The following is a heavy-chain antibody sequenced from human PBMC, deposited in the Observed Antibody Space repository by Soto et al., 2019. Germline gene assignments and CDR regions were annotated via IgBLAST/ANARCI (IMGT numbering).Heavy chain of an antibody. CDR1: GGSVSTGNYN. Sequence: LCGGSVSTGNYNWSWVRQTPGKVLEWIGNIFFTGSTHYNPSLTSRVTISVDTSKNQFSLELRSVTAADTAVYYCARDGHGMDVWGQGTTVTVSS. V-gene: IGHV4-61*01. CDR3: ARDGHGMDV. J-gene: IGHJ6*02. CDR2: IFFTGST.